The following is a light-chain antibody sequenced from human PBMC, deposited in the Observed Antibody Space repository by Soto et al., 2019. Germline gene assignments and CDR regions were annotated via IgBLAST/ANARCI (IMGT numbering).Light chain of an antibody. V-gene: IGKV1-9*01. J-gene: IGKJ1*01. CDR3: QQLNSYPWT. CDR1: QAISSY. CDR2: AAS. Sequence: DIQLTQSPSFLSASVGDRVTITCRASQAISSYLALFQQRPGKAPKVLIYAASTLQSGVPSRFSGSASGTEFTLTISSLQPEDFATYFCQQLNSYPWTFGQGTKVEIK.